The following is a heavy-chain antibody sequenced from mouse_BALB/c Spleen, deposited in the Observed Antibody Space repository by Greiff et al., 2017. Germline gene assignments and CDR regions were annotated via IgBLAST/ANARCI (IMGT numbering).Heavy chain of an antibody. CDR1: GYAFTNYL. J-gene: IGHJ3*01. V-gene: IGHV1-54*02. CDR3: NAWLLFAY. D-gene: IGHD2-3*01. Sequence: QVQLQQSGAELVRPGTSVKVSCKASGYAFTNYLIEWVKQRPGQGLEWIGVINPGSGGTNYNEKFKGKATLTADKSSNTAYLQLSSLTSEDTAVYYCNAWLLFAYWGQGTLVTVSA. CDR2: INPGSGGT.